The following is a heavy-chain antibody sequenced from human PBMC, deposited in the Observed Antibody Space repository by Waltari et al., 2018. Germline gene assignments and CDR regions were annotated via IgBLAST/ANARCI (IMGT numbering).Heavy chain of an antibody. J-gene: IGHJ3*02. CDR3: ARGSPGAFDI. V-gene: IGHV4-61*02. CDR2: IYTSGST. D-gene: IGHD1-26*01. Sequence: QVQLQESGPGLVKPSQTLSLTCTVSGGSISSGSYYWSWIRQPAGKGLVWIGRIYTSGSTNYNPALKRRVTISVDTSKNQFSLKLSSVTAADTAVYYCARGSPGAFDIWGQGTMVTVSS. CDR1: GGSISSGSYY.